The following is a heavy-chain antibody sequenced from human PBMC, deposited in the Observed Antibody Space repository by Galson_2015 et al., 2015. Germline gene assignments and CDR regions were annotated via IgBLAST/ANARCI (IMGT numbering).Heavy chain of an antibody. CDR3: AREKSSGWYYYGMDV. D-gene: IGHD6-19*01. J-gene: IGHJ6*02. CDR1: GFTFSSYG. CDR2: IWYDGSNK. Sequence: SLRLSCAASGFTFSSYGMHWVRQAPGKGLEWVAVIWYDGSNKYYADSVKGRFTISRDNSKNTLYLQMNSLRAEDTAVYYCAREKSSGWYYYGMDVWGRGTTVTVSS. V-gene: IGHV3-33*01.